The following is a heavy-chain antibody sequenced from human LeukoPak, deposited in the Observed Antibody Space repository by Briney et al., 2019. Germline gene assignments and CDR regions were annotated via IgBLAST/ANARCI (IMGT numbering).Heavy chain of an antibody. CDR2: IYYSGST. Sequence: SETLSLTCTVSGGSISSSSYYWGWIRQPPGKGLEWIGNIYYSGSTNYNPSLMSRVAISVETSKNQFSLKLSSVTAADTAVYYCARSQYYCGSGTFDYWGQGTLVTVSS. D-gene: IGHD3-10*01. J-gene: IGHJ4*02. V-gene: IGHV4-39*01. CDR1: GGSISSSSYY. CDR3: ARSQYYCGSGTFDY.